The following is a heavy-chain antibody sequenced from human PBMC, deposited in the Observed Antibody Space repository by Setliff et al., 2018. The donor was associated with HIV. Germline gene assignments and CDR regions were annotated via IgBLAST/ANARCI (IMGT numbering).Heavy chain of an antibody. D-gene: IGHD3-22*01. V-gene: IGHV3-74*01. CDR1: GFTFSSYW. Sequence: GGSLRLSCAASGFTFSSYWIHWVRQAPGKGLVWVSRISADGSDTSYADSVKGRFTISRDNSKNTLYLQMNSRRAEDTAVYYCAKDPGGISGYYEGVESYFDYWGQGTLVTVSS. CDR2: ISADGSDT. J-gene: IGHJ4*02. CDR3: AKDPGGISGYYEGVESYFDY.